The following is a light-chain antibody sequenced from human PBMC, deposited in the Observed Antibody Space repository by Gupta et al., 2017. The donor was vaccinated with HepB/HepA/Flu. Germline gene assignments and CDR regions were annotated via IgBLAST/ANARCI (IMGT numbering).Light chain of an antibody. CDR3: SASDSSLSAQV. CDR1: SNNVGNQG. Sequence: QAWLTQPPSVSKGLRQTATLTCTRNSNNVGNQGAAWLQQHQGHPPKLLSYKNNNRPSGISERFSASRSGNTASLTITGLQPEDEADYYCSASDSSLSAQVFGGGTKLTVL. J-gene: IGLJ2*01. CDR2: KNN. V-gene: IGLV10-54*04.